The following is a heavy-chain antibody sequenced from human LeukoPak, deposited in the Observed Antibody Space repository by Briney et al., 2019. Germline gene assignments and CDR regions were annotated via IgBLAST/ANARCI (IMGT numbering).Heavy chain of an antibody. V-gene: IGHV4-59*01. J-gene: IGHJ4*02. CDR2: IYYSGST. D-gene: IGHD5-18*01. CDR3: ASGYSYGWDY. Sequence: KTSETLSLTCTVSGGSISSYYWSWIRQPPGKGLEWIGYIYYSGSTNYNPSLKSRVTISVDTSKNQFSLKPSSVTAADTAVYYCASGYSYGWDYWGQGTLVTVSS. CDR1: GGSISSYY.